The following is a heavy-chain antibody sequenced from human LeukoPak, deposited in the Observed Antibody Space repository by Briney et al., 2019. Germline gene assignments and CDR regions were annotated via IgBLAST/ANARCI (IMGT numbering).Heavy chain of an antibody. CDR2: IYYSGST. J-gene: IGHJ6*02. Sequence: SETLSLTCTVSGGSISSYYWSWIRQPPGKGLEWIGYIYYSGSTNYNPSLKSRVTISVDTSKNQFSLKLSSVTAADTAVYYCARVGMDSSRQYYYYYGMDVWGQGTTVTVSS. V-gene: IGHV4-59*01. CDR1: GGSISSYY. D-gene: IGHD6-13*01. CDR3: ARVGMDSSRQYYYYYGMDV.